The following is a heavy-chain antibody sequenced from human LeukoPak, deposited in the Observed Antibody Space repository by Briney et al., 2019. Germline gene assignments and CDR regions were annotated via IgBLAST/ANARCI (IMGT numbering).Heavy chain of an antibody. CDR2: IRAKAYGGTT. CDR1: GFTFGDFP. J-gene: IGHJ4*02. D-gene: IGHD2-15*01. V-gene: IGHV3-49*04. CDR3: TRGSGRFEY. Sequence: PGGSLRLSCAGSGFTFGDFPLTWVRQAPGKGLEWVGYIRAKAYGGTTEYAASVKGRFTISRDDSKRNAYLQMNSPQTEDTGIYYCTRGSGRFEYWGQGALVTVSS.